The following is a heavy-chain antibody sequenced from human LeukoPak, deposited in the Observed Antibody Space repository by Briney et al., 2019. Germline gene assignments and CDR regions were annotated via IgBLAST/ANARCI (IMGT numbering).Heavy chain of an antibody. J-gene: IGHJ3*02. Sequence: ASVKVSCKASGYTFTSYGISWVRQGPGQGLEWMGWISAYNGNTNYAQKLQGRVTMTTDTSTSTAYMELRSLRSDDTAVYYCARDGYQLLLDAFDIWGQGTMVTVSS. CDR2: ISAYNGNT. D-gene: IGHD2-2*01. CDR3: ARDGYQLLLDAFDI. V-gene: IGHV1-18*04. CDR1: GYTFTSYG.